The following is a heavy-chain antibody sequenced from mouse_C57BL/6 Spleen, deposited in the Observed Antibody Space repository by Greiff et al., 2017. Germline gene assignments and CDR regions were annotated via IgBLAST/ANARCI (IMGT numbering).Heavy chain of an antibody. D-gene: IGHD2-1*01. Sequence: VQLQQSGPELVKPGASVKISCKASGYAFSSSWMNWVKQRPGKGLEWIGRIYPGDGDTNYNGKFKGKATLTADKSSSTAYMQLSSLTSEDSVVYFCARSYGNFQAWFAYWGQGTLVTVSA. J-gene: IGHJ3*01. CDR1: GYAFSSSW. CDR2: IYPGDGDT. V-gene: IGHV1-82*01. CDR3: ARSYGNFQAWFAY.